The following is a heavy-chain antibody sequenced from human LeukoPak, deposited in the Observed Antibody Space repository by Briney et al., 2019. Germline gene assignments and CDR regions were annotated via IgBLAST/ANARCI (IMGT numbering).Heavy chain of an antibody. J-gene: IGHJ4*02. CDR1: GFTFSDHY. V-gene: IGHV4-38-2*01. D-gene: IGHD3-3*01. CDR3: ARGWSGPDDY. Sequence: GSLRLSCAASGFTFSDHYIDWVRQAPGKGLEWIGSIYYSGSTYYNPSLKSRVTISVDTSKNQFSLKLSSVTAADTAVYYCARGWSGPDDYWGQGTLVTVSS. CDR2: IYYSGST.